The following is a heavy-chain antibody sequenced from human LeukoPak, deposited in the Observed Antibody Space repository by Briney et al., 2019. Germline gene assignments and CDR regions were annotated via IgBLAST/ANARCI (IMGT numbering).Heavy chain of an antibody. CDR1: GFTFSSYE. Sequence: GGSLRLSCAASGFTFSSYEMNWIRQAPGKGLEWVASVSSSGAYIYYADLMEGRFTISRDNAKNSPILQMNSLRAEDTAVYYCAKDSPYAYYGSGSYWDYWGQGTLVTVSS. CDR3: AKDSPYAYYGSGSYWDY. V-gene: IGHV3-21*01. D-gene: IGHD3-10*01. CDR2: VSSSGAYI. J-gene: IGHJ4*02.